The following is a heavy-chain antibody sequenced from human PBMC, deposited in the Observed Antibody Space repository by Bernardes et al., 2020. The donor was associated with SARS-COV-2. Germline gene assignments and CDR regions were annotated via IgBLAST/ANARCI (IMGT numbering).Heavy chain of an antibody. CDR3: ATVSTAMVQGDWFDP. D-gene: IGHD5-18*01. V-gene: IGHV1-24*01. CDR2: FDPEDGET. Sequence: ASVKVSCKVSGYTLTELSMHWVRQAPGKGLEWMGGFDPEDGETIYAQKFQGRVTMTEDTSTDTAYMELSSLRSEDTAVYYCATVSTAMVQGDWFDPWGQGTLVTVSS. J-gene: IGHJ5*02. CDR1: GYTLTELS.